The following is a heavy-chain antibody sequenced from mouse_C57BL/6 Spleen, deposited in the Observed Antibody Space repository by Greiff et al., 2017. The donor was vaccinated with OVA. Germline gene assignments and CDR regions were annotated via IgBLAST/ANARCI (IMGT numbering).Heavy chain of an antibody. V-gene: IGHV1-54*01. CDR2: INPGSGGT. CDR1: GYAFTNYL. J-gene: IGHJ2*01. Sequence: QVQLKESGAELVRPGTSVKVSCKASGYAFTNYLIEWVKQRPGQGLEWIGVINPGSGGTNYNEKFKGKATLTADKSSSTAYMQLSSLTSEDSAVYFCARVTTGSRRDYWGQGTTLTVSS. CDR3: ARVTTGSRRDY. D-gene: IGHD1-1*01.